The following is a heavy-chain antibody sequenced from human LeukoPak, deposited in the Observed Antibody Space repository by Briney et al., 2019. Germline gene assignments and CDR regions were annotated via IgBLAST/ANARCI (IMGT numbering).Heavy chain of an antibody. CDR3: ARQRRYCSGGSCPRNYYYMDV. D-gene: IGHD2-15*01. V-gene: IGHV5-51*01. Sequence: PGESLKISCKGSGYSFTSYWIGWVRQMPGKGLEWMGIIYPGGSDTRYSPSFQGQVTISADKSISTAYLQWSSLKASDTAMYYCARQRRYCSGGSCPRNYYYMDVWGKGTTVTVSS. CDR2: IYPGGSDT. CDR1: GYSFTSYW. J-gene: IGHJ6*03.